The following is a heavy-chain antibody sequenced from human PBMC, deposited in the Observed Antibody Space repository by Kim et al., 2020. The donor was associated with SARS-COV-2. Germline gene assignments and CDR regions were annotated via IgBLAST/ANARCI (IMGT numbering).Heavy chain of an antibody. D-gene: IGHD3-9*01. Sequence: GGSLRLSCAVSGFTFSNYIISWVRQAPGKGLEWVSSITGDDVDTYYADSVRGRFTISRDNSKNTLYLQMNSLRAEDTAKYYCAKDLRGGNIFRYFDYWGQGTVVTVSS. CDR3: AKDLRGGNIFRYFDY. CDR1: GFTFSNYI. CDR2: ITGDDVDT. V-gene: IGHV3-23*01. J-gene: IGHJ4*02.